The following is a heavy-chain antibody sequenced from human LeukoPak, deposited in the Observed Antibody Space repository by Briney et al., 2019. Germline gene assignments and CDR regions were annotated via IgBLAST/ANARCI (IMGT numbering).Heavy chain of an antibody. Sequence: ASVKVSCKASGYTFTDYYILRVRQAPGQGPEWMGCISPHSGGTNYAQNFKGRVTMTRDTSISTAYMELSSLTSDDTAVYYCARDLPKTGYVGALDFWGQGTMVIVSS. CDR1: GYTFTDYY. CDR3: ARDLPKTGYVGALDF. J-gene: IGHJ3*01. V-gene: IGHV1-2*02. D-gene: IGHD5-12*01. CDR2: ISPHSGGT.